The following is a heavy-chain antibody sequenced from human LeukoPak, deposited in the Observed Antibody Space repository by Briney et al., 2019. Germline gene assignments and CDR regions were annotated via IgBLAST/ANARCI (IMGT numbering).Heavy chain of an antibody. V-gene: IGHV4-30-2*01. CDR2: IYHSGST. Sequence: PSQTLSLTCAVSGGSISSGGYSWSWIRQPPGKGLEWIGYIYHSGSTYYNPSLKSRVTISVDRSKNQFSLKLSSVTAADTAVYYCARGPSGDSYYYYYYGMDVWGQGTTVTVSS. J-gene: IGHJ6*02. CDR3: ARGPSGDSYYYYYYGMDV. CDR1: GGSISSGGYS. D-gene: IGHD3-10*01.